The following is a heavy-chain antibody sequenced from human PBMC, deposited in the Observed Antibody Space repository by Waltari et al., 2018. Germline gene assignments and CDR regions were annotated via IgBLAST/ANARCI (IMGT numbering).Heavy chain of an antibody. CDR2: ISYWGAT. CDR3: ARDLTGEGNAFDI. V-gene: IGHV4-39*07. D-gene: IGHD7-27*01. J-gene: IGHJ3*02. Sequence: QLQLQESGPGLVKPSETLSLTCTVSGGSISSSSYYWGWIRQPPGKGLEWVGSISYWGATYHNPSVKSLGTISVDTSKNQFSLKLSSVTAAETAVYYCARDLTGEGNAFDIWGQGTMVTVSS. CDR1: GGSISSSSYY.